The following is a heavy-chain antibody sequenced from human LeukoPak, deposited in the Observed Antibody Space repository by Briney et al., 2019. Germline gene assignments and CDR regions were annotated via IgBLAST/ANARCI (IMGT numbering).Heavy chain of an antibody. CDR1: GYTFTSYG. D-gene: IGHD6-19*01. J-gene: IGHJ4*02. Sequence: ASVKVSCKASGYTFTSYGISWVRQAPGQGLEWMGWISAYNGNTNYAQKLQGRVTMTTDTSTSTAYMELRSLRSDDTAVYYCTSVYSSGWYFDYWGRGTLVTVSS. V-gene: IGHV1-18*01. CDR3: TSVYSSGWYFDY. CDR2: ISAYNGNT.